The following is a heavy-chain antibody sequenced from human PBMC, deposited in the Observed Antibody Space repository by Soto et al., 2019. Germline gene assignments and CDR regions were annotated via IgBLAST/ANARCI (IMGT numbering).Heavy chain of an antibody. Sequence: QVQLQESGPGLVKPSQTLSLTCTVSGGSISSGGYYWSWIRQHPGKGLEWIGYIYYSGSTYYNPSLKSRVTISIDTSKNQFSLKLSSVTAADTAVYYCARVELSSSWYVLDYWGQGTLVTVSS. CDR1: GGSISSGGYY. CDR3: ARVELSSSWYVLDY. J-gene: IGHJ4*02. D-gene: IGHD6-13*01. CDR2: IYYSGST. V-gene: IGHV4-31*03.